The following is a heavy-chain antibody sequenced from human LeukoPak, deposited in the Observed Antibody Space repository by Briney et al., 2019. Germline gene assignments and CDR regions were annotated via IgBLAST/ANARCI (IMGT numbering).Heavy chain of an antibody. CDR3: ARGYGGNSPPFDY. V-gene: IGHV3-74*03. CDR2: ISPDGSSA. CDR1: GFSSSSYW. Sequence: GGSLRLSCAASGFSSSSYWMHWVRQAPGKGLVWVARISPDGSSALSADSVRGRFTISRDNADNTLYLQLNSLRAEHTAVYYCARGYGGNSPPFDYWGQGTLVTVSS. D-gene: IGHD4-23*01. J-gene: IGHJ4*02.